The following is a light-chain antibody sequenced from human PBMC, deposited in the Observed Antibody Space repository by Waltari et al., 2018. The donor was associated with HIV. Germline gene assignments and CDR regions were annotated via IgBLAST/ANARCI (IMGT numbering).Light chain of an antibody. CDR2: GAF. V-gene: IGKV3-20*01. CDR3: QQYGSSPPIT. Sequence: EIVLTQSPGTLSLSPGEGATLSCRASQSISNSYLAWYQHKPGQPPRLLIYGAFSRATGIPDRFRGSGSGTDFTLTISRLEPEDFAVYYCQQYGSSPPITFGPGTKVDIK. J-gene: IGKJ3*01. CDR1: QSISNSY.